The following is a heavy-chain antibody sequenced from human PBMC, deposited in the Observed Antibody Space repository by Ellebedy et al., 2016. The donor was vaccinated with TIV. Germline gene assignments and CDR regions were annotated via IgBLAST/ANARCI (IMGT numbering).Heavy chain of an antibody. CDR3: ARYSSGWYLSIDY. CDR1: GYSFTSYW. CDR2: IYPGDSDT. Sequence: GGSLRLXXKGSGYSFTSYWIGWVRQMPGKGLEWMGIIYPGDSDTRYSPSFQGQVTISADKSISTAYLQWSSLKASDTAMYYCARYSSGWYLSIDYWGQGTLVTVSS. J-gene: IGHJ4*02. V-gene: IGHV5-51*01. D-gene: IGHD6-19*01.